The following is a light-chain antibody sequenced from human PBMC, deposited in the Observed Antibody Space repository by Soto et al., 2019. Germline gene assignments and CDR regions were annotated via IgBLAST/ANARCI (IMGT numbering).Light chain of an antibody. V-gene: IGKV1-39*01. J-gene: IGKJ2*01. CDR3: QQSYSTPVD. Sequence: DIQMTQSPSSLTAAVGDRVTITCRASQSISSYLNWYQHKPAKAPRLLIYAASSLQSGVPSRFSGSGSGTDFTLTISSLQPEDSAAYYCQQSYSTPVDFGQGTKLEIK. CDR2: AAS. CDR1: QSISSY.